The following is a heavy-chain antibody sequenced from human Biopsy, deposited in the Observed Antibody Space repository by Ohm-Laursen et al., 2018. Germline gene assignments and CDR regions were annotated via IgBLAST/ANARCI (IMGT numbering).Heavy chain of an antibody. V-gene: IGHV4-59*11. CDR2: ISHTGYT. D-gene: IGHD4-23*01. CDR1: GGSFTGHY. J-gene: IGHJ1*01. Sequence: GTLSLTCTVSGGSFTGHYWTWIRQPPGKGLEWIGHISHTGYTSYKSSLKSRVTISLDTSRKHFSLRLTSLAAADKAVYYCARGSNEYGGLYFPHWGQGTLVTVSS. CDR3: ARGSNEYGGLYFPH.